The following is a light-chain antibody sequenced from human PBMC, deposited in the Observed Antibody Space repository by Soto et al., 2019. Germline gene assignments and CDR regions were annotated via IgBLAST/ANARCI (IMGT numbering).Light chain of an antibody. J-gene: IGLJ2*01. CDR3: LLSYSGARYVV. CDR1: TGAVTSGHY. Sequence: QAVATQEPSLTVSPGGTVTLTCGSSTGAVTSGHYPYWFQQKPGQAPRTLIYDTSNKHSWTPARFSGSLLGGKAALTLSGAQPEDEAEYYCLLSYSGARYVVFGGGTQLTVL. V-gene: IGLV7-46*01. CDR2: DTS.